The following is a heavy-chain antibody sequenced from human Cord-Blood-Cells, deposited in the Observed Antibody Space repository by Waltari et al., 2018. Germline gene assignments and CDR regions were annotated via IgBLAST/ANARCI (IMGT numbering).Heavy chain of an antibody. J-gene: IGHJ4*02. V-gene: IGHV3-48*03. D-gene: IGHD3-10*01. CDR3: AREEWVQGVNDY. CDR1: GFTFSSYE. Sequence: EVQLVESGGGLVQPGGSLRLSCAASGFTFSSYEMNCVRQAPGKGLEWVSYNSNSVNTIYYVDSVKGRLTISGDNAKNALYMQMNSLRAEDKAVYYCAREEWVQGVNDYWGQGTLVTVSS. CDR2: NSNSVNTI.